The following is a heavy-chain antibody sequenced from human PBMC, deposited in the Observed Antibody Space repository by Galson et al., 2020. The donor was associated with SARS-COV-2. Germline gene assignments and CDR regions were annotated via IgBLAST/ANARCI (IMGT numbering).Heavy chain of an antibody. CDR2: ISYDGSNK. V-gene: IGHV3-30*04. Sequence: YAMHWVRQAPGKGLEWVAVISYDGSNKYYADSVKGRFTISRDNSKNTLYLQMNSLRAEDTAVYYCARARSGGYNWFDPWGQGTLVTVSS. CDR1: YA. J-gene: IGHJ5*02. D-gene: IGHD3-3*01. CDR3: ARARSGGYNWFDP.